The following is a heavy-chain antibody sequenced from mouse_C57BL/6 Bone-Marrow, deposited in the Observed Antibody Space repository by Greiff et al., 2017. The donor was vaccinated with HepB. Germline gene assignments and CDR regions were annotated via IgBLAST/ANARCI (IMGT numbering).Heavy chain of an antibody. V-gene: IGHV1-55*01. CDR2: IYPGSGST. CDR3: ARSHYNYGSSFAY. CDR1: GYTFTSYW. J-gene: IGHJ3*01. Sequence: VQLQQPGAELVKPGASVKMSCKASGYTFTSYWITWVKQRPGQGLEWIGDIYPGSGSTNYNEKFKSKATLTVDTSSSTAYMQLSSLTSEDSAVYYCARSHYNYGSSFAYWGQGTLVTVSA. D-gene: IGHD1-1*01.